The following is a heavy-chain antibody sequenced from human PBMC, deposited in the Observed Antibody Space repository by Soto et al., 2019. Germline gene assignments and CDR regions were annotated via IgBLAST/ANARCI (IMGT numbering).Heavy chain of an antibody. Sequence: PGGSLRLSCAASGFTVSPNYMSWVRQAPGKGLEWVSVIYSAGSTLHADSVKGRFSISRHNSKNTLYLQMDSLRVEDTAVYYCASTAGIFGVALDYWGQGTPVTVSS. CDR2: IYSAGST. V-gene: IGHV3-53*04. D-gene: IGHD3-3*01. CDR1: GFTVSPNY. CDR3: ASTAGIFGVALDY. J-gene: IGHJ4*02.